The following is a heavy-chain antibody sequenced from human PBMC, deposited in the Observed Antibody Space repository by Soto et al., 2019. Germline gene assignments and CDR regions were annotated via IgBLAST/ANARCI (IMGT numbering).Heavy chain of an antibody. J-gene: IGHJ5*02. CDR1: GGSISSGGYS. V-gene: IGHV4-30-2*01. CDR3: VRGGSQRWFYT. D-gene: IGHD3-16*01. CDR2: MYNIGST. Sequence: QLQLQESGSGLVKPSQTLSLTFAVSGGSISSGGYSGSWIRQPPGKGLECIGDMYNIGSTYYNPSLKSRITISVDRSNNQFSLKLSSVTAANTAVYYCVRGGSQRWFYTCGQVALVTVFS.